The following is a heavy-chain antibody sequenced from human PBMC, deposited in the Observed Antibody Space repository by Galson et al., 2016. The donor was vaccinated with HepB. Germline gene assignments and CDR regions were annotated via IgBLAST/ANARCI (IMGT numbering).Heavy chain of an antibody. CDR1: GFMFSTYW. V-gene: IGHV4-34*01. CDR2: INHSGST. Sequence: LRLSCAASGFMFSTYWMQWVRQAPGKGLEWIGEINHSGSTNYNPSLKSRVTISVDTSKNQFSLKLSSVTAADTAVYYCARGDNPDYGDYASAYYYMDVWGKGTTVTVSS. J-gene: IGHJ6*03. D-gene: IGHD4-17*01. CDR3: ARGDNPDYGDYASAYYYMDV.